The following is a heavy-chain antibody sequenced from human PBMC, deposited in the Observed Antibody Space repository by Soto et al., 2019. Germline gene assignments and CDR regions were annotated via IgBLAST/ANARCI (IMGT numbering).Heavy chain of an antibody. CDR2: INQDGSEK. D-gene: IGHD4-4*01. Sequence: EVQLVESGGGLVQPGGSLRLSCADSGFTFNRYWMKWVRQAPGRGLEWMGNINQDGSEKHYVDSVKGRFTVSRDNAKDGVYLKMNSLKAEDAAMYYYARGGYDYSKPCEYWGQGTRVTVSS. J-gene: IGHJ4*02. CDR3: ARGGYDYSKPCEY. CDR1: GFTFNRYW. V-gene: IGHV3-7*04.